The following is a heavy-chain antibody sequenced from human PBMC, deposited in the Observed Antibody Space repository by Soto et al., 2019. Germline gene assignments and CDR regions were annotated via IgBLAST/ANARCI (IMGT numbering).Heavy chain of an antibody. V-gene: IGHV4-4*07. Sequence: SETLSLICTVSGGSISNYYWSWIRQSAEKRLEWIGRVSSTGSSYYNPSLKSRVTISVDTSKNQVSLNLTSVTAADTAVYYCARGVPAAGTDWFDPWGQGTLVTVSS. J-gene: IGHJ5*02. CDR3: ARGVPAAGTDWFDP. CDR1: GGSISNYY. D-gene: IGHD6-13*01. CDR2: VSSTGSS.